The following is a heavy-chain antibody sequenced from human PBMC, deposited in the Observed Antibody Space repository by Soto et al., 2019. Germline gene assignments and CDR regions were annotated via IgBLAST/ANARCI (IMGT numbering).Heavy chain of an antibody. D-gene: IGHD5-18*01. CDR2: IYYSGST. CDR3: ASQGYSYAYYYYYGMDV. V-gene: IGHV4-59*04. Sequence: PSETLSLTCTVSGGSISTYYWSWIRQPPGKGLEWIGYIYYSGSTYYNPSLKSRVTISVDTSKNQFSLKLSSVTAADTAVYYCASQGYSYAYYYYYGMDVWGQGTTVTVSS. J-gene: IGHJ6*02. CDR1: GGSISTYY.